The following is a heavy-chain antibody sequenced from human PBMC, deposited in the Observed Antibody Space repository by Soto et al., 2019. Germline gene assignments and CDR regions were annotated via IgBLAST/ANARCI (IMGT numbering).Heavy chain of an antibody. D-gene: IGHD1-1*01. V-gene: IGHV3-30-3*01. J-gene: IGHJ5*02. CDR1: GFPVSSYS. CDR3: ASCWGTGDGSNFGYNWFHP. CDR2: MSYDGTNK. Sequence: QVQVMESGGGVVQPGRSLRLSCAASGFPVSSYSMHWVRQAPGKGLEWVAVMSYDGTNKDYADSVKGRFTISRDNSKDTLYLQMNSLATEDTAVYYCASCWGTGDGSNFGYNWFHPWGQGTLVTVSS.